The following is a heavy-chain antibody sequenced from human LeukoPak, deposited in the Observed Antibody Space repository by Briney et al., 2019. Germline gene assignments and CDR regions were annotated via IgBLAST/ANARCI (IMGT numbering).Heavy chain of an antibody. CDR1: GLTFSDYY. V-gene: IGHV3-11*04. CDR3: ARVCSSTSCYTENFDY. J-gene: IGHJ4*02. D-gene: IGHD2-2*02. CDR2: ISSSGSTI. Sequence: GGSLRLSCAASGLTFSDYYMSWIRQAPGKGLEWVSYISSSGSTIYYADSVKGRFTISRDNAKNSLYLQMSSLRAEDTAVYYCARVCSSTSCYTENFDYWGQGTLVTVSS.